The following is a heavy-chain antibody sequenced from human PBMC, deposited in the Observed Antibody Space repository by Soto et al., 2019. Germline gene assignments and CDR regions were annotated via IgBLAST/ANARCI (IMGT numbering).Heavy chain of an antibody. CDR3: AKDLSGNSLTFGY. Sequence: VGSLRLSCAASGFTFSRYTMHWVRQAPGKGLEWVAVISSGGSTKYYADSVKGRFTISRDNSKNTLYLQMNSLRAEDTAVYYCAKDLSGNSLTFGYWGQGTLVTVS. CDR2: ISSGGSTK. D-gene: IGHD3-16*01. V-gene: IGHV3-30-3*01. CDR1: GFTFSRYT. J-gene: IGHJ4*02.